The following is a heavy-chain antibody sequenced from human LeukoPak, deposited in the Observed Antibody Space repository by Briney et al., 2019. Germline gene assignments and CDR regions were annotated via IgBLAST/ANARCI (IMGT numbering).Heavy chain of an antibody. V-gene: IGHV3-33*01. D-gene: IGHD6-13*01. CDR1: GFTFSSYG. CDR3: ARDRDGTFYY. Sequence: PGRSLRLSCAAAGFTFSSYGVHWVRQSPGKGVQWVAVIWYDGGNNYYADSVKGRFTISRDNSKNTLYLQMNSLRAEDTAVYYCARDRDGTFYYWGQGTLVTVSS. J-gene: IGHJ4*02. CDR2: IWYDGGNN.